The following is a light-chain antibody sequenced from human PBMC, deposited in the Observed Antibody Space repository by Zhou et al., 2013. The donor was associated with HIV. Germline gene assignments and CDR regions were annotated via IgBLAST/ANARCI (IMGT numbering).Light chain of an antibody. CDR2: GAS. CDR1: QRVSNNY. V-gene: IGKV3D-20*02. J-gene: IGKJ4*01. CDR3: HQRTNWPFT. Sequence: EIVLTQSPATLSVSPGEEVTLSCRASQRVSNNYIAWYQQKPGQAPRLLIFGASTRATGIPDRFSGRGHGTDFTLTISSLEPEDFAVYYCHQRTNWPFTFGGGTKVEIK.